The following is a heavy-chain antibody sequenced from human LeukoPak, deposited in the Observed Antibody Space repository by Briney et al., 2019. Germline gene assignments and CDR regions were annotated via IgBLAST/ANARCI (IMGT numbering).Heavy chain of an antibody. Sequence: ASVKVSCKASGYVFSSFGVCWVRQAPGQGLEWMGWSGAYIGNTNYAQKFRGRLTMTTDASMSIAYMDLRSLRSDDTAVYYCARGVRGSQKLDYWGQGTLVTVSS. V-gene: IGHV1-18*01. CDR1: GYVFSSFG. CDR2: SGAYIGNT. J-gene: IGHJ4*02. CDR3: ARGVRGSQKLDY. D-gene: IGHD1-26*01.